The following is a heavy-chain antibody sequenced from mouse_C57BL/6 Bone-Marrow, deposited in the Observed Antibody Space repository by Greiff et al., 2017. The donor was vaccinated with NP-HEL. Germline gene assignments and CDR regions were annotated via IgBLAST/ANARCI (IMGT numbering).Heavy chain of an antibody. J-gene: IGHJ1*03. CDR2: IDPENGDT. CDR1: GFNIKDDY. Sequence: EVKLVESGAELVRPGASVKLSCTASGFNIKDDYMHWVKQRPEQGLEWIGWIDPENGDTEYASKFQGKATITADTSSNTAYLQLSSLTSEDTAVYYCTTVITTWYFDVWGTGTTVTVSS. V-gene: IGHV14-4*01. D-gene: IGHD1-1*01. CDR3: TTVITTWYFDV.